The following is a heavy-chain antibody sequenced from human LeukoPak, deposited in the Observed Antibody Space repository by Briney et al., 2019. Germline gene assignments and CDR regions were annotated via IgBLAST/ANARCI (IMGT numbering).Heavy chain of an antibody. CDR1: GGSISSGGYY. CDR2: IYYSGST. V-gene: IGHV4-31*03. J-gene: IGHJ5*02. D-gene: IGHD2-15*01. Sequence: SQTLSLTCTVSGGSISSGGYYWSWIRQHPGKGLEWIGYIYYSGSTHYDPSLKSRVTMSVDTSKNQFSLKLSSVTAADTAVYYCARGNGGGCSGGSCMFDPWGQGTLVTVSS. CDR3: ARGNGGGCSGGSCMFDP.